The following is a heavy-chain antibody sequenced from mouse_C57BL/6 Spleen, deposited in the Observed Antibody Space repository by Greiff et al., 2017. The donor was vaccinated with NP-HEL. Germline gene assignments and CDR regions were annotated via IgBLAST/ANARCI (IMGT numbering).Heavy chain of an antibody. CDR3: AREGDDYDVYFDD. V-gene: IGHV1-22*01. Sequence: EVQLQQSGPELVKPGASVKMSCKASGYTFTDYNMHWVKQSHGKSLEWIGYINPNNGGTSYNQKFKGKATLTVNKSSSTAYMELRSLTSEASAVYDCAREGDDYDVYFDDWGQGTTLTVSS. J-gene: IGHJ2*01. CDR1: GYTFTDYN. D-gene: IGHD2-4*01. CDR2: INPNNGGT.